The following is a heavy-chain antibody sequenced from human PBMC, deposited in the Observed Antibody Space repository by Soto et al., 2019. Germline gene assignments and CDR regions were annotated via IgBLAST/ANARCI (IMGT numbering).Heavy chain of an antibody. J-gene: IGHJ4*02. CDR2: TYYRSKWYN. CDR1: GDSVSSNSAA. Sequence: PSQTLSLTCAISGDSVSSNSAAWNWIRQSPSRGLEWLGRTYYRSKWYNDYAVSVKSRITINPDTSKNQFSLQLNSVTPEDTAVYYCAGYGRMSVPNNLRFDNWAQGTLVTVSS. D-gene: IGHD4-4*01. CDR3: AGYGRMSVPNNLRFDN. V-gene: IGHV6-1*01.